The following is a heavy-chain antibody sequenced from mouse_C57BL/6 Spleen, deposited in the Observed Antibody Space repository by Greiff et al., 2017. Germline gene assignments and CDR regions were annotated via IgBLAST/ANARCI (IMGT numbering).Heavy chain of an antibody. D-gene: IGHD2-1*01. Sequence: VQLQESGAELVRPGASVTLSCKASGYTFTDYEMHWVKQTPVHGLEWIGAIDPETGGTAYNQKFKGKAILTADKSSSTAYMELRSLTSEDSAVYYCTRGDYGNYGAMDYWGQGTSVTVSS. V-gene: IGHV1-15*01. J-gene: IGHJ4*01. CDR3: TRGDYGNYGAMDY. CDR2: IDPETGGT. CDR1: GYTFTDYE.